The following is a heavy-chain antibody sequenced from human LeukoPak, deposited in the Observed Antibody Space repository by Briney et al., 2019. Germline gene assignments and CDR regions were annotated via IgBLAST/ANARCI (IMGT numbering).Heavy chain of an antibody. Sequence: GASVKLSCKASGGTFSSYAISWGRQAPGQGLEWKGGIIPIFGTANYAQKFQSRVTITTDESTSTAYMELSRLRSDDTAVYYCARGRPEMATTHPVDYWGQGTLVTVSS. CDR2: IIPIFGTA. D-gene: IGHD5-24*01. CDR1: GGTFSSYA. CDR3: ARGRPEMATTHPVDY. V-gene: IGHV1-69*05. J-gene: IGHJ4*02.